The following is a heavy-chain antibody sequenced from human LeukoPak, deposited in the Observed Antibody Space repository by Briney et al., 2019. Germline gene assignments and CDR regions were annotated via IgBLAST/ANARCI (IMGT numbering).Heavy chain of an antibody. J-gene: IGHJ4*02. V-gene: IGHV1-2*02. CDR2: INPNSGGT. CDR1: GYTFTGYY. Sequence: ASVKVSCKASGYTFTGYYMHWVRQAPGQGLEWMGWINPNSGGTNYAQKFQGRVTMTRDTSIGTAYMELSRLRSDDTAVYYCARDPPYSGYHDYWGQGTLVTVSS. D-gene: IGHD5-12*01. CDR3: ARDPPYSGYHDY.